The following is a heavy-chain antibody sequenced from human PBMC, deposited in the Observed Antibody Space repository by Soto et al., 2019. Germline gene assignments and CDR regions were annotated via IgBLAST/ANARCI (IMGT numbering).Heavy chain of an antibody. J-gene: IGHJ4*02. CDR2: ISYDGSNK. V-gene: IGHV3-30*18. CDR3: AKDSVGEMATQNPYFDY. Sequence: QVQLVESGGGVVQPGRSLRLSCAASGFTFSSYGMHWVRQAPGKGLEWVAVISYDGSNKYYADSVKGRFTISRDNSKNTLYLQMNSLRAEDTAVYYCAKDSVGEMATQNPYFDYWGQGTLVTVSS. D-gene: IGHD3-10*01. CDR1: GFTFSSYG.